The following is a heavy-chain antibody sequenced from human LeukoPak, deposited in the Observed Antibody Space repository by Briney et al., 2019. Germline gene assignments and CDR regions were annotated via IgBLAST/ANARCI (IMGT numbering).Heavy chain of an antibody. CDR2: INPNSGGT. CDR1: GYTFTGYY. CDR3: ARDQGRSSSWSGEGYGMDV. Sequence: ASVKVSFKASGYTFTGYYMHWVRQATGQGLEWMGWINPNSGGTNYAQKFRGRVTMTRDTSISTAYMELSRLRSDDTAVYYCARDQGRSSSWSGEGYGMDVWGQGTTVTVSS. J-gene: IGHJ6*02. V-gene: IGHV1-2*02. D-gene: IGHD6-13*01.